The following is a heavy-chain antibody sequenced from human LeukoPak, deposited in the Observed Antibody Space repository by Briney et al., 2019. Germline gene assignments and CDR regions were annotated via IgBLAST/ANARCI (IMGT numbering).Heavy chain of an antibody. CDR1: GFTFSSYS. J-gene: IGHJ5*02. CDR2: ISSSSSYI. Sequence: PGGSLRLSCAASGFTFSSYSMSWVRQAPGKGLEWVSSISSSSSYIYYADSVKGRFTISRDNAKNSLYLQMNSLRAEDTAVYYCARDYDSSSWYEGSWFDPWGQGTLVTVSS. CDR3: ARDYDSSSWYEGSWFDP. D-gene: IGHD6-13*01. V-gene: IGHV3-21*01.